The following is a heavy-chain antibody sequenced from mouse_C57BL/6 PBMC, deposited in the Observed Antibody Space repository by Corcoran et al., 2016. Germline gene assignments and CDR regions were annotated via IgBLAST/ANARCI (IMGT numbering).Heavy chain of an antibody. CDR3: ARGRYQATGDAMDY. V-gene: IGHV8-12*01. CDR2: IYWDDDK. CDR1: GFSLSTSGMG. J-gene: IGHJ4*01. D-gene: IGHD3-2*02. Sequence: QVTLKESGPGILQSSQTLSLTCSFSGFSLSTSGMGVSWIRQPSGKGLEWLAHIYWDDDKRYNPSLKGRLTISKANSRNQVFLKITSVDTADTATYYCARGRYQATGDAMDYWGQGTSVTVSS.